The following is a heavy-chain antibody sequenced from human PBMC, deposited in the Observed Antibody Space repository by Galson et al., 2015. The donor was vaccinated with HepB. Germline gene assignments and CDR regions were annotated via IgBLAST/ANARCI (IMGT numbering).Heavy chain of an antibody. CDR2: ISSSSYI. Sequence: SLRLSCAASGFTFSSYNMNWVRQAPGKGLEWVSSISSSSYIYYADSVKGRFTISRDNAKNSLYLQMNSLRAEDTAVYYCARVKYYDSSGYLLWGQGTLVTVSS. J-gene: IGHJ4*02. CDR1: GFTFSSYN. V-gene: IGHV3-21*01. CDR3: ARVKYYDSSGYLL. D-gene: IGHD3-22*01.